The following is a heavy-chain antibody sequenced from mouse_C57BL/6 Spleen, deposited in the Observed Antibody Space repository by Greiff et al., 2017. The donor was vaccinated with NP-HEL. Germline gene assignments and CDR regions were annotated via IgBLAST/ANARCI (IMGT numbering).Heavy chain of an antibody. V-gene: IGHV10-1*01. Sequence: EVKVEESGGGLVQPKGSLKLSCAASGFSFNTYAMNWVRQAPGKGLEWVARIRSKSNNYATYYADSVKDRFTISRDDSESMLYLQMNNLKTEDTAMYYCVRHGDYDRRGYAMDYWGQGTSVTVSS. CDR1: GFSFNTYA. D-gene: IGHD2-4*01. J-gene: IGHJ4*01. CDR2: IRSKSNNYAT. CDR3: VRHGDYDRRGYAMDY.